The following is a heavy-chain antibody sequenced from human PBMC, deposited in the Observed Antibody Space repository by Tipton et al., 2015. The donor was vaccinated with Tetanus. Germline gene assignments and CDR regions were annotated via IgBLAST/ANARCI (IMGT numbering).Heavy chain of an antibody. V-gene: IGHV4-59*01. CDR2: IYYSGNT. CDR1: GGSISYYY. Sequence: GLVKPSETLSLTCSVFGGSISYYYWSWIRQPPGKGLEWIGHIYYSGNTNYSPSLKSRVTISVDTSKNQFSLKLSSVTAADTAVYYCAGLRQGFGEPLDYWGQGTLVTVSS. D-gene: IGHD3-10*01. J-gene: IGHJ4*02. CDR3: AGLRQGFGEPLDY.